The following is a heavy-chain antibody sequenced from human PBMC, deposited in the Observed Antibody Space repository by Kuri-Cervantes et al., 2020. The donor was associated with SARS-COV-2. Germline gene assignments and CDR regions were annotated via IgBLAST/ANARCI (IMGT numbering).Heavy chain of an antibody. CDR1: GGTFSSYA. V-gene: IGHV1-69*06. D-gene: IGHD2-8*01. Sequence: SVKVSCKAAGGTFSSYAISWVRQAPGQGLEWMGGIIPIFGTANYAQKFQDRVTITGDRSMNTAYMELTSLRSEDTAMYYCATQACPNGVCFSNAAFDVWGQGTMVTVSS. J-gene: IGHJ3*01. CDR2: IIPIFGTA. CDR3: ATQACPNGVCFSNAAFDV.